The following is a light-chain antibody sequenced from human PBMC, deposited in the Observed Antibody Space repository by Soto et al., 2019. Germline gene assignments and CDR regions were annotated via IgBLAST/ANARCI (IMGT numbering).Light chain of an antibody. Sequence: DIPMTQAPYTMTGTLGGRVTMTFRASQTISSWLAWYQQKPGKAPQVLISMASTLESGVPSRLSDSGTRTEFTVTTCSLHPDYFATYAFQQYNSYWGTFGQGTKVDIK. J-gene: IGKJ1*01. CDR3: QQYNSYWGT. CDR2: MAS. CDR1: QTISSW. V-gene: IGKV1-5*03.